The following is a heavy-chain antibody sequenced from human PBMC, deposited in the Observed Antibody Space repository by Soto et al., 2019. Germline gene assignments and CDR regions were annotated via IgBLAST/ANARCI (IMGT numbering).Heavy chain of an antibody. J-gene: IGHJ3*02. V-gene: IGHV3-48*03. CDR1: GFIFSYYE. CDR3: TRSAMVRSFDI. D-gene: IGHD3-10*01. Sequence: QPGGSLRLSCAASGFIFSYYEMNWVRQAPGKGLEWVSYISSSGDAINYADSVKGRFTVSRDNAKNSLFLELNSLRVEDTGLYYCTRSAMVRSFDIWGQGTMVTVSS. CDR2: ISSSGDAI.